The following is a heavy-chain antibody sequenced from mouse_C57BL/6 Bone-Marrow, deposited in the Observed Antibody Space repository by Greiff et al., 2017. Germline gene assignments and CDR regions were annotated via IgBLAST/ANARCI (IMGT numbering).Heavy chain of an antibody. CDR3: LTGALFAY. J-gene: IGHJ3*01. D-gene: IGHD4-1*01. CDR1: GYTFTDYE. Sequence: VQLQQSGAELVRPGASVTLSCKASGYTFTDYEMHWVKQTPVHGLEWIGAIDPETGGTAYNQKFKGKAILTADKSSSTAYMELRSLTSEDSAVYYCLTGALFAYWGQGTLVTVSA. CDR2: IDPETGGT. V-gene: IGHV1-15*01.